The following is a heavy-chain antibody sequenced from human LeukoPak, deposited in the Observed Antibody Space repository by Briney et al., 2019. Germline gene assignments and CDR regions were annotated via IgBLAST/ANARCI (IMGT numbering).Heavy chain of an antibody. CDR3: ARVIGWDEPFDL. CDR2: INTDGSST. V-gene: IGHV3-74*01. CDR1: GFTLSNYW. Sequence: GGSLRLSCSASGFTLSNYWIHWVRQAPGKGLVWVSRINTDGSSTNYADSVRGRFTVSRDNAKNTLYLQMNSLRVEDTAVYYCARVIGWDEPFDLWGHGTLVTVSS. D-gene: IGHD1-26*01. J-gene: IGHJ3*01.